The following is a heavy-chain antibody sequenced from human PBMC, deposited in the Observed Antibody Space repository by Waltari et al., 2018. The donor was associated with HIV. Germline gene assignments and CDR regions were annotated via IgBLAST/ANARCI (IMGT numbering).Heavy chain of an antibody. V-gene: IGHV3-30*18. J-gene: IGHJ4*02. D-gene: IGHD3-10*01. CDR2: SVYDRGET. CDR1: GFKFSSYG. Sequence: QVQLVESGGGIVRPGRSLRLSCVASGFKFSSYGMHWVRQVPGKVPGGVAVSVYDRGETYYADSVGSRVTSSSDNANNTRSLHMDRLTLDGTALYYCAKATGRRSGPYDSWGQGTLVTVSS. CDR3: AKATGRRSGPYDS.